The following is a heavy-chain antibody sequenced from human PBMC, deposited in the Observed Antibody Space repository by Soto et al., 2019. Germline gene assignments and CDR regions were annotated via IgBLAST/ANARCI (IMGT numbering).Heavy chain of an antibody. CDR1: GYTFTGYY. CDR2: INPNSGGT. D-gene: IGHD2-2*01. Sequence: ASVKVSCKASGYTFTGYYMHWVRQAPGQGLEWMGWINPNSGGTNYAQKFQGRVTMTRDTSISTAYMELNSLRAEDTAVYYCAKVERGGIVVVPAATRHYYGMDVWGQGTTVTVSS. CDR3: AKVERGGIVVVPAATRHYYGMDV. V-gene: IGHV1-2*02. J-gene: IGHJ6*02.